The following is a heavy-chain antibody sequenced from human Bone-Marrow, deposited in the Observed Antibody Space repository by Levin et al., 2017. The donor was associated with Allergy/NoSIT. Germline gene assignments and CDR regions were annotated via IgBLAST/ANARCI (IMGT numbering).Heavy chain of an antibody. D-gene: IGHD1/OR15-1a*01. CDR1: GGSISSYY. V-gene: IGHV4-59*01. J-gene: IGHJ5*02. Sequence: SQTLSLTCTVSGGSISSYYWSWIRQPPGKGLEWIGYIYYSGSTNYNPSLKSRVTISVDTSKNQFSLKLSSVTAADTAVYYCARLTTNWFDPWGQGTLVTVSS. CDR3: ARLTTNWFDP. CDR2: IYYSGST.